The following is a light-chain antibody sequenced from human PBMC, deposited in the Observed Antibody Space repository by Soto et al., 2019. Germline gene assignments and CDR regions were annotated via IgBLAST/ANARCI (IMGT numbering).Light chain of an antibody. CDR1: RSISTY. Sequence: DIQMTRSPSSLSASVGDRVTITCRASRSISTYLHWYQQKPGKAPKLLIYGASILQSGVPSTFSGSGSGTDFTHTISSLQPEDFATYYCQQTYTTPRTFGQGTKLEIK. V-gene: IGKV1-39*01. CDR3: QQTYTTPRT. J-gene: IGKJ2*01. CDR2: GAS.